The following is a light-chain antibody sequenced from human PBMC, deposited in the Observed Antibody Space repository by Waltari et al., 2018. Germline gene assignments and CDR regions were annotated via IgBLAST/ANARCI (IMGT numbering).Light chain of an antibody. J-gene: IGKJ1*01. CDR3: QHYKSSPVS. Sequence: IVLTQSPGTLSLSPGGRATLSCRASQSVSIYLAWYQQKPGQAPRLLIYHTSTRATGIPDRFSGSGSGTDFSLTISGLEPEDFAVYYCQHYKSSPVSFGQGTRVEIK. CDR1: QSVSIY. CDR2: HTS. V-gene: IGKV3-20*01.